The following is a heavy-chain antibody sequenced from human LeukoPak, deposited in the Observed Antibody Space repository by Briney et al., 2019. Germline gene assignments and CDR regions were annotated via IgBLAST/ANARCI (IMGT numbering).Heavy chain of an antibody. D-gene: IGHD5-18*01. CDR1: GFIFSSYA. CDR3: ARLVWDTTMADGDIDS. J-gene: IGHJ4*02. V-gene: IGHV3-21*01. CDR2: ISSGSNYK. Sequence: GGSLRLSCADSGFIFSSYAMTWVRQAPGKGLEWVSSISSGSNYKYYADSVKGRFTISRDNAKNSLYLQMNSLRAEDTAMYYCARLVWDTTMADGDIDSWGQGTLLIVSS.